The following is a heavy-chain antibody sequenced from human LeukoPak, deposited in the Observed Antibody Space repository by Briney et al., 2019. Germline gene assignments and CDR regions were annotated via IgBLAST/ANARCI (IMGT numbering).Heavy chain of an antibody. CDR3: AKDLLRSGYSCGNLDY. V-gene: IGHV3-11*01. CDR1: GFTFSDYY. Sequence: GGSLRLSCAASGFTFSDYYMSWIRQAPGKGLEWVSYISSSGSTIYYADSVKGRFTISRDNAKNSLYLQMNSLRAEDTAVYYCAKDLLRSGYSCGNLDYWGQGTLVTVSS. CDR2: ISSSGSTI. J-gene: IGHJ4*02. D-gene: IGHD5-18*01.